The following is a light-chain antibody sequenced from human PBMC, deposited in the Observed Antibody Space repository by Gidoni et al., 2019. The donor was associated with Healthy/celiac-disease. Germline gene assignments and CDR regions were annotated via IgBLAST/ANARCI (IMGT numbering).Light chain of an antibody. Sequence: SYELTQPPSVSASPGRTASITCSGEKVGGKYACWYQQKTGQSPGLVIYQDSKRPSGIPERFSGSNSGNTATLTISGTQAMDEADYYCQAGDSSTPYVFGTGTKVTVL. CDR1: KVGGKY. CDR2: QDS. J-gene: IGLJ1*01. V-gene: IGLV3-1*01. CDR3: QAGDSSTPYV.